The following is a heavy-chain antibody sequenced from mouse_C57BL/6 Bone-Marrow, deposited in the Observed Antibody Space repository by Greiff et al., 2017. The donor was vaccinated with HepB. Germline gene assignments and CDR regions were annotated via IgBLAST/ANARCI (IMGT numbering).Heavy chain of an antibody. CDR3: ARGNYGSLYAMDY. D-gene: IGHD1-1*01. J-gene: IGHJ4*01. Sequence: VQLQQPGTELVKPGASVKLSCKASGYTFTSYWMHWVKQRPGQGLEWIGNINPSNGGTNYNGKFKGKATLTADKSSSTAYMQLSSLTSEDSAVYFCARGNYGSLYAMDYWGQGTSVTVSS. CDR1: GYTFTSYW. CDR2: INPSNGGT. V-gene: IGHV1-53*01.